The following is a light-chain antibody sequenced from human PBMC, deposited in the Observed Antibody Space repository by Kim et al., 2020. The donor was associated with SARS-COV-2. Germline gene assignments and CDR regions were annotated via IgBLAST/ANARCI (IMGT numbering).Light chain of an antibody. CDR1: SLRSYY. CDR2: GKN. V-gene: IGLV3-19*01. Sequence: SSELTQDPAVSVALGQTVRITCQGDSLRSYYASWYQQKPGQAPVLVIYGKNSRPSGIPDRFSGSSSGNTASLTITGAQAEDEADYYCNSRDSSGNHLVFGGGTQLTVL. CDR3: NSRDSSGNHLV. J-gene: IGLJ3*02.